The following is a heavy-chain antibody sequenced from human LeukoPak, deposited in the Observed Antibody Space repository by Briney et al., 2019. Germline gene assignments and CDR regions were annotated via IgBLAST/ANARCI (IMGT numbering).Heavy chain of an antibody. CDR2: TYYSGST. CDR3: ARGDYFDY. J-gene: IGHJ4*02. D-gene: IGHD3-16*01. V-gene: IGHV4-59*08. Sequence: PSETLSLTCTVSGGSISSYYWSWIRQPPGKGLEWIGYTYYSGSTNYNPSLKSRVTISVDTSKNQFSLKLSSVTAADTAVYYCARGDYFDYWGQGTLVTVSS. CDR1: GGSISSYY.